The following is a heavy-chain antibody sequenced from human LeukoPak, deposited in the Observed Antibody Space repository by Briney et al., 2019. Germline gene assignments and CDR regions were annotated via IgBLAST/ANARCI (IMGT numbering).Heavy chain of an antibody. CDR3: ARDPCGADCHDEYFQY. D-gene: IGHD2-21*02. CDR2: ISSSGSTI. CDR1: GFTFSIYE. V-gene: IGHV3-48*03. Sequence: PGGSLRLSCAASGFTFSIYEMNWVRQAPGKGLEWVSYISSSGSTIYYADSVKGRFTISRDNAKNSLYLQMNSLRAEDTAVYYCARDPCGADCHDEYFQYWGQGTLVTVSS. J-gene: IGHJ1*01.